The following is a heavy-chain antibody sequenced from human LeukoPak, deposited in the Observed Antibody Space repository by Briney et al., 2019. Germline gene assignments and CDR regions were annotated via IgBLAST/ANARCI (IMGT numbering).Heavy chain of an antibody. CDR1: GFTFSSYA. Sequence: GGSLRLSCAASGFTFSSYAMSWVRQAPGKGLEWVSALSGSGGSTQYADSVKGRFTISRDNSKNTLYPQMNSLRAEDTAVYYCAKTYSSGWYRWGYWGQGTQVTVSS. J-gene: IGHJ4*02. V-gene: IGHV3-23*01. CDR3: AKTYSSGWYRWGY. D-gene: IGHD6-19*01. CDR2: LSGSGGST.